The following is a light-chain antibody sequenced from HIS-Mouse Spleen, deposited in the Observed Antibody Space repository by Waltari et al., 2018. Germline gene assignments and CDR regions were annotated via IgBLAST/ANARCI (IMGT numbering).Light chain of an antibody. CDR1: NIGSKS. CDR3: QVWDSSSDHWV. CDR2: DDS. Sequence: SYVLTQPPSVSVAPGKTARITWGGNNIGSKSVHWYQQKPGQAPVLVVYDDSDRPSGIPDRFSGSNSGNTATLTISRVEAGDEADYYCQVWDSSSDHWVFGGGTKLTVL. V-gene: IGLV3-21*03. J-gene: IGLJ3*02.